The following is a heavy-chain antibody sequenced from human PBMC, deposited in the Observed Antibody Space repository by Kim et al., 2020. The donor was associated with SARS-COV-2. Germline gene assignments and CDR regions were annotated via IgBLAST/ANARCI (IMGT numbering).Heavy chain of an antibody. J-gene: IGHJ4*02. Sequence: SETLSLTCTVSGGSISSYYWSWIRQPPGKGLEWIGYIYYSGSTNYNPSLKSRVTISVDTSKNQFSLKLSSVTAADTAVYYCARGDVGVDYYDSSGYLDYWGQGTLVTVSS. CDR2: IYYSGST. CDR1: GGSISSYY. CDR3: ARGDVGVDYYDSSGYLDY. V-gene: IGHV4-59*01. D-gene: IGHD3-22*01.